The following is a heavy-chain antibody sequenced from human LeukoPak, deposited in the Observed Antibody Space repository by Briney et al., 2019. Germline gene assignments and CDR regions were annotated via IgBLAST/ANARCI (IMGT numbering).Heavy chain of an antibody. CDR2: ISGGGGST. Sequence: GGSLRLSCAASGFTFDDYAMHWLRQATGKGLEWVSLISGGGGSTYYAVSVKGRLTISRDNSKNSLYLQMNSLRTEDTALYYCAKTYCGGDCYSRALAFDIWGQGTMVTVSS. V-gene: IGHV3-43*02. J-gene: IGHJ3*02. CDR1: GFTFDDYA. D-gene: IGHD2-21*02. CDR3: AKTYCGGDCYSRALAFDI.